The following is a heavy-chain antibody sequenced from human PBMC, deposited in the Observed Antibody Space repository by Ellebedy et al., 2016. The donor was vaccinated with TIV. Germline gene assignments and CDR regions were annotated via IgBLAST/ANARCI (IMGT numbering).Heavy chain of an antibody. D-gene: IGHD5-18*01. CDR1: GFTFSSYA. J-gene: IGHJ4*02. Sequence: PGGSLRLSCAASGFTFSSYAMSWVRQAPGKGLEWVSAISGSGGSTYYADSVKGRFTISRDNSKNTLYLQMNSLRAEDTAVYYCAKDLGLKRRGYSYGLNIDYWGQGTLVTVSS. CDR2: ISGSGGST. V-gene: IGHV3-23*01. CDR3: AKDLGLKRRGYSYGLNIDY.